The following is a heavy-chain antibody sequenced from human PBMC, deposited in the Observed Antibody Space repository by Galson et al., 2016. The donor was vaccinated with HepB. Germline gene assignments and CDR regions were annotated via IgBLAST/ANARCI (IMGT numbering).Heavy chain of an antibody. CDR3: ARDRTSRAAVEV. CDR2: ISSSGSST. J-gene: IGHJ4*02. V-gene: IGHV3-11*06. CDR1: GFNLRNYY. D-gene: IGHD6-25*01. Sequence: SLRLSCAASGFNLRNYYMTWIRQAPGKGLEWVSYISSSGSSTNYADSVKGRFTISRDNAKNSLYLQMNSLRAEDTAVYYCARDRTSRAAVEVWGQGTLVSVSS.